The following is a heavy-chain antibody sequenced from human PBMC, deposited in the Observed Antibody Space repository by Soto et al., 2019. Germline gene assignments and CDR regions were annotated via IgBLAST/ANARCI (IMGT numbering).Heavy chain of an antibody. D-gene: IGHD6-19*01. V-gene: IGHV3-23*01. CDR1: GFTFSSYA. Sequence: EVQLLESGGGLVQPGGSLRLSCAASGFTFSSYAMSWVRQAPGKGLAWVSAISGSGGTTYYADSVKGRFTFSRDNSKNKLYLQMNSLRAEDTAVYYCAKTANGWFSAFDIWGQGTMVTVSS. J-gene: IGHJ3*02. CDR3: AKTANGWFSAFDI. CDR2: ISGSGGTT.